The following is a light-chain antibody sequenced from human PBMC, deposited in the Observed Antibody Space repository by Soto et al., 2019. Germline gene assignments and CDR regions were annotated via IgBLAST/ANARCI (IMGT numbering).Light chain of an antibody. V-gene: IGKV1-5*01. J-gene: IGKJ4*02. CDR3: RQYDNYSLT. CDR2: EAS. CDR1: QSISCW. Sequence: DIQMTQSPATLSASVGDRVTITCRASQSISCWLAWYQQKPGKAPKLLIYEASSLESGVPSRFSSSGCWTDYTPTTSNILPHDVSTTYCRQYDNYSLTFGGGTKVDIK.